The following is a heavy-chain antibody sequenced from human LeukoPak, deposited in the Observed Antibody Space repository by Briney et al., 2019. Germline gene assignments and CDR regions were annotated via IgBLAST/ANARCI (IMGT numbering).Heavy chain of an antibody. J-gene: IGHJ5*02. Sequence: SETLSLTCAGYGGSFSGYYWSWIRQPPGKGLEWIAEINHSGSTNYNPSLKSRVTISVDTSKNQFSLKLSSVTAADTAVYYCARVDKSSSWYRNWFDPWGQGTLVTVSS. CDR2: INHSGST. D-gene: IGHD6-13*01. CDR3: ARVDKSSSWYRNWFDP. V-gene: IGHV4-34*01. CDR1: GGSFSGYY.